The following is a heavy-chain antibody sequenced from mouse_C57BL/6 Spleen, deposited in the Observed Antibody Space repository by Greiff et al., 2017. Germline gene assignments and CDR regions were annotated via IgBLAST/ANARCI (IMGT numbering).Heavy chain of an antibody. J-gene: IGHJ4*01. CDR1: GFTFSSYA. CDR3: TRGCYSYYYAMDY. Sequence: EVKLMESGEGLVKPGGSLKLSCAASGFTFSSYAMSWVRQTPEKRLEWVAYISSGGDYLYYADTVKGRFTISRDNARNTLYLQMSSLKYEDTAMYYCTRGCYSYYYAMDYWGQGTSVTVSS. CDR2: ISSGGDYL. V-gene: IGHV5-9-1*02. D-gene: IGHD2-12*01.